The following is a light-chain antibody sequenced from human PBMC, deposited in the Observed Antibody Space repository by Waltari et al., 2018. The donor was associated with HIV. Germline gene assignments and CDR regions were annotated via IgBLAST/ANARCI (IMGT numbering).Light chain of an antibody. CDR2: WAS. V-gene: IGKV3-15*01. CDR1: QSVSSY. Sequence: EIVLTQSPATLSLSPGERATLSCRASQSVSSYLAWYQQKAGQSPRLLINWASTREYGVPERFSGSGSGTNFTLTISSLQAEDVALYYCLQYYSSLYTFGQGTKLEIK. CDR3: LQYYSSLYT. J-gene: IGKJ2*01.